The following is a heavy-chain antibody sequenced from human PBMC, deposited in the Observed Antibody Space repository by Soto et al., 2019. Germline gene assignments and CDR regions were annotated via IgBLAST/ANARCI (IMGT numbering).Heavy chain of an antibody. CDR1: GYTFTSYD. D-gene: IGHD6-13*01. J-gene: IGHJ5*02. CDR2: MNPNSGNR. Sequence: QVQLVQSGAEVKKPGASVKVSCKASGYTFTSYDINWVRQATGQGLEWMGWMNPNSGNRGYAQKFQGRVTMPRNTSISTAYMELSNLRSDDTAVYYCARGNRQQLSDWFDPWGQGTLVTVSS. V-gene: IGHV1-8*01. CDR3: ARGNRQQLSDWFDP.